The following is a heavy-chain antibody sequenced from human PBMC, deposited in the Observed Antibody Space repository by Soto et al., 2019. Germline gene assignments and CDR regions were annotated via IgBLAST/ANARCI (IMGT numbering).Heavy chain of an antibody. CDR2: ISGSGGST. D-gene: IGHD2-15*01. CDR3: AKPNDVVAATLFWYFDL. V-gene: IGHV3-23*01. CDR1: GFTFSSYA. Sequence: EVQLLESGGGLVQPGGSLRLSCAASGFTFSSYAMSWVRQAPGKGLEWVSAISGSGGSTYYADSVKGRFTIYRDNSKNTMYLQMNRLRAEDTAVDYCAKPNDVVAATLFWYFDLWGRGTLVTVSS. J-gene: IGHJ2*01.